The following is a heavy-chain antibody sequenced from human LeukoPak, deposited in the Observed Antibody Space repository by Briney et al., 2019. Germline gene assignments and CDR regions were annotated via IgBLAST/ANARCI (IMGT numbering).Heavy chain of an antibody. V-gene: IGHV4-34*01. J-gene: IGHJ4*02. CDR3: ARLRGTRGSGSYYKDY. D-gene: IGHD3-10*01. CDR2: INHSGST. Sequence: SETLSLTCAVYGGSFSGYYWSWIRQPPGKGLEWIGEINHSGSTNYNPSLKSRVTISVDTSKNQFSLKLSSVTAADTALYYWARLRGTRGSGSYYKDYWGQGTLVTVSS. CDR1: GGSFSGYY.